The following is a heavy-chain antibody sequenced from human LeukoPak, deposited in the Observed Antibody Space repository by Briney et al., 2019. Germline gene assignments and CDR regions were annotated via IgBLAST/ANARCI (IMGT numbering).Heavy chain of an antibody. CDR3: ARGAFSNYIYFDY. D-gene: IGHD4-11*01. Sequence: PSETLSLTCTVSGGSLTSSYWSWIRQPPGKGLEWIGYIRYSGSTNYSPSLKSRVTISVDTSRNQFSLNLRSVTATDTAVYYCARGAFSNYIYFDYWGQGTLVPVSS. J-gene: IGHJ4*02. CDR2: IRYSGST. V-gene: IGHV4-59*01. CDR1: GGSLTSSY.